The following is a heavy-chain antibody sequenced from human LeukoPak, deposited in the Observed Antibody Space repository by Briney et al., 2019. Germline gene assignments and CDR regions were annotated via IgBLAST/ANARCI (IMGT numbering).Heavy chain of an antibody. CDR2: IKQDGSEK. Sequence: PGGSLRLSCAASGFTFSSYEMNWVRQAPGKGLEWVANIKQDGSEKYYVDSVKGRFTISRDNAKNSLYLQMNSLRAEDTAVYYCARVYDSSGYYPYYWGQGTLVTVSS. CDR1: GFTFSSYE. J-gene: IGHJ4*02. V-gene: IGHV3-7*01. D-gene: IGHD3-22*01. CDR3: ARVYDSSGYYPYY.